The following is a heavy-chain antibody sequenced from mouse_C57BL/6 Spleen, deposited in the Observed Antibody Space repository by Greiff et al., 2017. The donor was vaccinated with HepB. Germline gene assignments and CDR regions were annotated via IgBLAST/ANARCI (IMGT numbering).Heavy chain of an antibody. CDR2: IYPGSGST. Sequence: QVQLKQPGAELVKPGASVKMSCKASGYTFTSYWITWVKQRPGQGLEWIGDIYPGSGSTNYNEKFKSKATLTVDTSSSTAYMQLSSLTSEDSAVYYCAREGFYYGRAMDYWGQGTSVTVSS. J-gene: IGHJ4*01. CDR3: AREGFYYGRAMDY. D-gene: IGHD1-1*01. V-gene: IGHV1-55*01. CDR1: GYTFTSYW.